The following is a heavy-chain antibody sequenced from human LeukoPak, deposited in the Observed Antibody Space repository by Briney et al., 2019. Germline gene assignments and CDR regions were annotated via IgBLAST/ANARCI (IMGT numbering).Heavy chain of an antibody. CDR1: GYSFTSYW. J-gene: IGHJ4*02. CDR3: ARLATYCGGDCYHLDY. V-gene: IGHV5-51*01. D-gene: IGHD2-21*02. CDR2: IYPGDSDT. Sequence: GESLKISCKGSGYSFTSYWIGWVRQMPGKGLECMGIIYPGDSDTRYSPSFQGQVTISADKSISTAYLQWSSLKASDTAMYYCARLATYCGGDCYHLDYWGQGTLVTVSS.